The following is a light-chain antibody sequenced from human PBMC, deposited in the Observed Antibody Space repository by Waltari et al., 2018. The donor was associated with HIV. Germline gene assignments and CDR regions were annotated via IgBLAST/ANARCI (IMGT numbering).Light chain of an antibody. CDR1: QSVGGF. CDR2: AAS. V-gene: IGKV3-11*01. CDR3: QRRGHWPPFT. J-gene: IGKJ3*01. Sequence: DIVLTQSPATLSLSPGERATLSCRASQSVGGFLAWYQQKPGQTPRLLIYAASNRAPGVPARFSGSGSGTDFTLTISSLEPDDFAVYYCQRRGHWPPFTFGPGTTVEFK.